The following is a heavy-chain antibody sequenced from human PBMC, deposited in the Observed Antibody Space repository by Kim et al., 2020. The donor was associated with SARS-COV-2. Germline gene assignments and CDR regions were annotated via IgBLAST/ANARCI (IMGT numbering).Heavy chain of an antibody. CDR1: GFSLSTSGVG. Sequence: SGPTLVKPTQTLTLTCTFSGFSLSTSGVGVGWIRQPPGKALEWLALIYWDDDKRYSPSLKSRLTITKDTSKNQVVLTMTNMDPVDTATYYCAHRLGGIVATSGHAFDIWGQGTMVTVSS. D-gene: IGHD5-12*01. V-gene: IGHV2-5*02. CDR3: AHRLGGIVATSGHAFDI. J-gene: IGHJ3*02. CDR2: IYWDDDK.